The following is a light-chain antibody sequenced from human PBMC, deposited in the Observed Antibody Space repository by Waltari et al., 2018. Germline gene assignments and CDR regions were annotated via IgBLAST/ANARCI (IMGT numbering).Light chain of an antibody. CDR1: TNDLGGYNY. J-gene: IGLJ3*02. V-gene: IGLV2-14*03. CDR3: CSFTRSSTWV. CDR2: DVN. Sequence: QSALTQPASVSGSPGQSIIISCTGTTNDLGGYNYVSWYQHPPGKAPKLMIYDVNSRPSGVSSRFSGSKSGNTASLIISGLQAEDEADYYCCSFTRSSTWVFGGGTKVTVL.